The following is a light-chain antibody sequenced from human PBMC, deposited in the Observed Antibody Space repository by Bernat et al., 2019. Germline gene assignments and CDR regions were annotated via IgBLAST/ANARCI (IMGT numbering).Light chain of an antibody. CDR1: QSSSIN. Sequence: ETVMTQSPATLSVFPGERVTLSCRASQSSSINCAWYQQQPGQAPRLPIDDASNRATGLPARFSGSGSGTEFTLTISSLQSEDFAVYYCQQYYTSPLTFGGGTRVEIK. V-gene: IGKV3-15*01. CDR3: QQYYTSPLT. CDR2: DAS. J-gene: IGKJ4*01.